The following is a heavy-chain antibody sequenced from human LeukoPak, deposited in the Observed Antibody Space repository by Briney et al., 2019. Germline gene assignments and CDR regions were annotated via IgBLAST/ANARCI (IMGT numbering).Heavy chain of an antibody. V-gene: IGHV1-2*02. CDR3: ARGAAAVHAPFDY. J-gene: IGHJ4*02. Sequence: ASVKVSCKASGYTFTGYYIHWVRQAPGQGPEWMGWINPNTAGTNSAQKFQGRVTMTRDTSISTAYMELSRLRSDDTAVYYCARGAAAVHAPFDYWGQGTLVTVSS. CDR1: GYTFTGYY. D-gene: IGHD6-13*01. CDR2: INPNTAGT.